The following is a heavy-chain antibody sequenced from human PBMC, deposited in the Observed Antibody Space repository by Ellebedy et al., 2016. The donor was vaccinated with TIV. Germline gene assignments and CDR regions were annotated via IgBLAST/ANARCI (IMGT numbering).Heavy chain of an antibody. V-gene: IGHV3-11*04. J-gene: IGHJ4*02. CDR1: GFTFSNYY. CDR2: LGSSADSI. Sequence: GESLKISCAASGFTFSNYYMGWVRQAPGKGLEWVSYLGSSADSIYYADSVKGRFTISRDNAKNSLYLQMNSLRAEDTAVYYCARELSGSYFGLGLDYWGQGTLVTVSS. D-gene: IGHD1-26*01. CDR3: ARELSGSYFGLGLDY.